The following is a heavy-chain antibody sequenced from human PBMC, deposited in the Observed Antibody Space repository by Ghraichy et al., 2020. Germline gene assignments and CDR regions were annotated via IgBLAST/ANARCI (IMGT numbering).Heavy chain of an antibody. V-gene: IGHV1-18*01. D-gene: IGHD6-13*01. Sequence: ASVKVSCKASGYTFTSYGISWVRQAPGQGLEWMGWISAYNGNTNYAQKLQGRVTMTTDTSTSTAYMELRSLRSDDTAVYYCARDVWGIATIALKNFDYWGQGTLVTVSS. J-gene: IGHJ4*02. CDR2: ISAYNGNT. CDR3: ARDVWGIATIALKNFDY. CDR1: GYTFTSYG.